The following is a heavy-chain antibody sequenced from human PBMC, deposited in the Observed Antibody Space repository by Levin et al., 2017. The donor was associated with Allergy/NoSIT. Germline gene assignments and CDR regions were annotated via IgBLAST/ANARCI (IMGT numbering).Heavy chain of an antibody. CDR2: IRSKAYGGTT. CDR3: TRSSSGWYWGGYFDY. J-gene: IGHJ4*02. Sequence: GGSLRLSCTASGFTFGEYAMSWFRQAPGKGLEWVGFIRSKAYGGTTEYAASVKGRFTISRDDSKSIAYLQMNSLKTEDTAVYYCTRSSSGWYWGGYFDYWGQGTLVTVSS. D-gene: IGHD6-19*01. CDR1: GFTFGEYA. V-gene: IGHV3-49*03.